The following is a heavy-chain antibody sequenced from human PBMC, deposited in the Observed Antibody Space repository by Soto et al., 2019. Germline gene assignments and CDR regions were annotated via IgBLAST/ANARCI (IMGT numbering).Heavy chain of an antibody. J-gene: IGHJ4*02. V-gene: IGHV4-59*12. D-gene: IGHD2-2*01. Sequence: SETLSLTCTVSGGSISSYYWSWIRQPPGKGLEWIGYFYDSGSTNNNPSLKSRVTISVDRSKNQFSLKLSSVTAADTAVYYCARVPALWGQGTLVTVSS. CDR2: FYDSGST. CDR3: ARVPAL. CDR1: GGSISSYY.